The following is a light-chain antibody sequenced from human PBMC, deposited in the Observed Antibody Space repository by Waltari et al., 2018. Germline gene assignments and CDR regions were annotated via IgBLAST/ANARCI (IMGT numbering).Light chain of an antibody. CDR2: DVN. CDR3: ASYSSGSTWV. Sequence: QSALTQPASVSEYPGKSITISCTGTSSDSGGYNYVSWYQQYPGKAPKFIIYDVNKRPSGVSDRFSGSKSGNTASLTISGLQAEDEADYYCASYSSGSTWVFGGGTKLTVL. CDR1: SSDSGGYNY. V-gene: IGLV2-14*03. J-gene: IGLJ3*02.